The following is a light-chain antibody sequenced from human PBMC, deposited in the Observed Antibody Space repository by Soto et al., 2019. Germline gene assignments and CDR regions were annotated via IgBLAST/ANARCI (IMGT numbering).Light chain of an antibody. Sequence: QSALPQPRSVSWSPGQSVTISCTVTSSDVGRYDYVSWYQQYPGEAPKLIIYDVTERPSGVPDRFSGSKSGNTASLTISGLRAEDEAAYSCCSFAGSYSYVFGSGTKVT. J-gene: IGLJ1*01. CDR2: DVT. V-gene: IGLV2-11*01. CDR1: SSDVGRYDY. CDR3: CSFAGSYSYV.